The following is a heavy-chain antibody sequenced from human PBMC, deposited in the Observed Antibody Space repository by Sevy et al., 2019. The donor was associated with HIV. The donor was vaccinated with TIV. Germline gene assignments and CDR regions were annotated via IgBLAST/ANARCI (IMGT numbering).Heavy chain of an antibody. Sequence: GGSLRLSCAASGFTFSSYGMHWVRQAPGKGLEWVARIWFNGSNKYYADSVKGRFTIARDNSKNTLYLQMNSLRAEDTAVYYCAKQISYQGYFDYWGQGTLVTVSS. D-gene: IGHD3-16*02. CDR1: GFTFSSYG. CDR3: AKQISYQGYFDY. CDR2: IWFNGSNK. J-gene: IGHJ4*02. V-gene: IGHV3-33*06.